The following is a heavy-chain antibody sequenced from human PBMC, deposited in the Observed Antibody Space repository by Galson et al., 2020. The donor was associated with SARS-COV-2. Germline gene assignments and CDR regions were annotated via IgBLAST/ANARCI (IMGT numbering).Heavy chain of an antibody. CDR3: ARWANWNYGRYFDY. J-gene: IGHJ4*02. Sequence: GESLKISCAASGFTFSSYAMHWVRQAPGKGLEWVAVISYDGSNKYYADSVKGRFTISRDNSKNTLYLQMNSLRAEDTAVYYCARWANWNYGRYFDYWGQGTLVTVSS. CDR2: ISYDGSNK. V-gene: IGHV3-30-3*01. D-gene: IGHD1-7*01. CDR1: GFTFSSYA.